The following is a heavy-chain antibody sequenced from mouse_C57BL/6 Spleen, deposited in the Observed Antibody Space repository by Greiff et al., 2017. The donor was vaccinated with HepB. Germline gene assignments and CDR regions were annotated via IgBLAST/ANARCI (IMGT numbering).Heavy chain of an antibody. J-gene: IGHJ2*01. CDR1: GYTFTDYY. CDR2: INPNNGGT. D-gene: IGHD2-4*01. Sequence: VQLQQSGPELVKPGASVKISCKASGYTFTDYYMNWVKQSHGKSLEWIGDINPNNGGTSYNQKFKGKATLTVDKSSSTAYMELRSLTSEDSAVYYCARGLRRGDFDYWGQGTTLTVSS. CDR3: ARGLRRGDFDY. V-gene: IGHV1-26*01.